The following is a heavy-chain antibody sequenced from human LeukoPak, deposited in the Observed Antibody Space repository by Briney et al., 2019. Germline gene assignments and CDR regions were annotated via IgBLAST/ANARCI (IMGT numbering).Heavy chain of an antibody. CDR2: INSDGSTT. Sequence: GGSLRLSCAASGFTFSSYWMHWVRQAPGKGLVWVSRINSDGSTTSYADSVKGRFTISRDNAKKTLYLQMNSLRAEDTAIYYCARGYSSGYRIDYWGQGTLVTVSP. V-gene: IGHV3-74*01. D-gene: IGHD5-18*01. CDR3: ARGYSSGYRIDY. CDR1: GFTFSSYW. J-gene: IGHJ4*02.